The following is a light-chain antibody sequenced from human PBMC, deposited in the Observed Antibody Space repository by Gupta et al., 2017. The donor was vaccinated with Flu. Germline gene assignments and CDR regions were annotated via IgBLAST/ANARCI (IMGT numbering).Light chain of an antibody. Sequence: DLVMTQSPDSLAVSLGERATINCKSSQSVLYRSNNKNYLAWYQQKPGQPPKRLIHWASIRESGVPDRVSGSGSGTDFTLTISSLQAEDAAVYYCQQHYSSPVTFGQGTKLEIK. V-gene: IGKV4-1*01. J-gene: IGKJ2*01. CDR1: QSVLYRSNNKNY. CDR3: QQHYSSPVT. CDR2: WAS.